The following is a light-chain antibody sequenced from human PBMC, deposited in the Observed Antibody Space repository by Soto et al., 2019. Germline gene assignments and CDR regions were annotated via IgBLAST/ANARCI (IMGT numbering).Light chain of an antibody. CDR1: SSDVGTYNR. J-gene: IGLJ2*01. V-gene: IGLV2-18*02. Sequence: QAVVTQPPSVSGSPGQSVTISCTGTSSDVGTYNRVSWYQQPPGTAPKLMIYEVSNRPSGVPDRFSGSKSGNTASLTISGLQAEDEADYYCSSFTSNSTLLFGGGTKLTVL. CDR2: EVS. CDR3: SSFTSNSTLL.